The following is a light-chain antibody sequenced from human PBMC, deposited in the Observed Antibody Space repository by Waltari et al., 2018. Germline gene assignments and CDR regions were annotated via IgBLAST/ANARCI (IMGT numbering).Light chain of an antibody. Sequence: QLALTQSPSASASLGASVKLTCTLDSGHSSNVVAWHQQHPEKGPRYLMKINSDGSHSKGDEIPYRFSGSSSGAERYLTISSVQSDDEADYYCQTGGHGTLVFGGGTKLTVL. J-gene: IGLJ3*02. CDR1: SGHSSNV. CDR3: QTGGHGTLV. V-gene: IGLV4-69*01. CDR2: INSDGSH.